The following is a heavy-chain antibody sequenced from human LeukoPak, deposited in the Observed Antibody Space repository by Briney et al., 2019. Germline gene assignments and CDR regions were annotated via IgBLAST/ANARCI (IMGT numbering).Heavy chain of an antibody. CDR2: INPNSGGT. D-gene: IGHD5-18*01. V-gene: IGHV1-2*02. J-gene: IGHJ4*02. Sequence: ASVKVSCKASGYTFTGYYIHWVRQAPGQGLEWMGWINPNSGGTNYAQKFQGRVTMTRDTSISTAYMELSRLRSDDTAVYYCANDLNRGYSMFYFDYWGQGTLVPVSS. CDR3: ANDLNRGYSMFYFDY. CDR1: GYTFTGYY.